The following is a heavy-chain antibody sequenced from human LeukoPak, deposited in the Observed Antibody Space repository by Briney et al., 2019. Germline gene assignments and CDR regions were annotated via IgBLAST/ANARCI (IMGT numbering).Heavy chain of an antibody. Sequence: GGSLRLSCAASGFTFSSYSMNWVRQAPGKGLEWVSSISSSSSYIYYADSVKGRFTISRDNSRNTLYLQMNSLRAEDTAVYYCARDDSGGSDYWGQGTLVTVSS. CDR3: ARDDSGGSDY. CDR1: GFTFSSYS. CDR2: ISSSSSYI. J-gene: IGHJ4*02. D-gene: IGHD3-16*01. V-gene: IGHV3-21*04.